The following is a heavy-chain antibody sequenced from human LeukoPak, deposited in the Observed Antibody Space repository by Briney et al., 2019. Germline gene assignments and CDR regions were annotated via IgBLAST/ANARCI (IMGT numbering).Heavy chain of an antibody. CDR3: ARGDFDPDLYYYYMDV. J-gene: IGHJ6*03. D-gene: IGHD3-3*01. CDR2: IRYDGSNK. V-gene: IGHV3-30*02. CDR1: GFPFSSYG. Sequence: GRSLRLSCEGSGFPFSSYGMHWVRQAPGKGLEWVAFIRYDGSNKYYADSVKGRFTISRDNSKNTLYLQMNSLRAEDTAVYYCARGDFDPDLYYYYMDVWGKGTTVTVSS.